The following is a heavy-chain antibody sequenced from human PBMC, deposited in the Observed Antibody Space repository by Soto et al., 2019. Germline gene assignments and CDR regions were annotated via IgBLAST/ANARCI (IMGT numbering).Heavy chain of an antibody. J-gene: IGHJ6*02. V-gene: IGHV3-66*01. CDR2: IYSGGST. CDR3: ARDRIPTGMDV. CDR1: GFTVSSNY. Sequence: GGSLRLSCAASGFTVSSNYMSWVRQAPGKGLEWVSVIYSGGSTYYADSVKGRFTISRDNSKNTLYLQMNSLRAEDTAVYYCARDRIPTGMDVWGPGTTGTVSS.